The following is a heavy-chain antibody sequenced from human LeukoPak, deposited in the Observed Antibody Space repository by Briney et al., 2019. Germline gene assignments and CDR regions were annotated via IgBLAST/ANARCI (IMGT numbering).Heavy chain of an antibody. CDR3: ARDGGGYSGYDLLNPYYGMDV. V-gene: IGHV1-69*06. D-gene: IGHD5-12*01. CDR2: IIPIFGTA. Sequence: ASVKVSCKASGGTFSSYAISWVQQAPGQGLEWMGGIIPIFGTANYAQKFQGRVTITADKSTSTAYMELSSLRSEDTAVYYCARDGGGYSGYDLLNPYYGMDVWGKGTTVTVSS. CDR1: GGTFSSYA. J-gene: IGHJ6*04.